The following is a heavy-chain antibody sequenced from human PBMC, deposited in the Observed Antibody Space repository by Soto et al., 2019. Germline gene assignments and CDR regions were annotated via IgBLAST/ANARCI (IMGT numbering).Heavy chain of an antibody. J-gene: IGHJ4*02. CDR1: ELNFSSYA. CDR2: ISSSGGNT. CDR3: VKGRPVVVAAYFDY. V-gene: IGHV3-64D*06. Sequence: GGSLRLSWTSAELNFSSYAVTWVRTAHGKGLECVSAISSSGGNTYYADSVKGRFTISRDNSKNTLYLQMSSLRAEDTAVYYCVKGRPVVVAAYFDYWGQGTRVTVSS. D-gene: IGHD2-15*01.